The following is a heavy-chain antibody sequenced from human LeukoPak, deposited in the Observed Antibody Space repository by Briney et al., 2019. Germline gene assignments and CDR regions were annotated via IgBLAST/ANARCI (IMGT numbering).Heavy chain of an antibody. CDR2: IHGSGHDT. J-gene: IGHJ4*02. CDR1: GFTYSNYA. D-gene: IGHD6-13*01. CDR3: ARAYDSSWHNFDY. Sequence: GGSLRLSCAASGFTYSNYAMSWVRQAPGQGLEWVSAIHGSGHDTFYADAVKGRFTVSRDNSKNTLYLEMDSLRGEDTAVYYCARAYDSSWHNFDYWGQGSLVTVSS. V-gene: IGHV3-23*01.